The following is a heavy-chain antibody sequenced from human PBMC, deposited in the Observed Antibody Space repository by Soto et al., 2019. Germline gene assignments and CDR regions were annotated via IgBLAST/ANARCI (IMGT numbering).Heavy chain of an antibody. D-gene: IGHD6-13*01. V-gene: IGHV4-30-2*01. Sequence: QLQLQESGSGLVKPSQTLSLTCAVSGGSISSGGYSWSWIRQPPGKGLEWIGYIYHSGSTYYNPSLKCRVTISVHSSKNQFSLKLSSVTAADTAVYYCASSHAGAHITAAVHWGQGTLVTVSS. CDR3: ASSHAGAHITAAVH. J-gene: IGHJ4*02. CDR1: GGSISSGGYS. CDR2: IYHSGST.